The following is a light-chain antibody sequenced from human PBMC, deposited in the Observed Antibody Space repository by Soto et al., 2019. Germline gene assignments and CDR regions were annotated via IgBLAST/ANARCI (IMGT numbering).Light chain of an antibody. J-gene: IGKJ3*01. CDR2: AAS. V-gene: IGKV1-27*01. Sequence: DIQMTQSPSSLSASVGDRVAITCRASPGISNYLAGYQQKPGKVPKLLIYAASTLHSGIPSRFSGSGSVTDFTLTNTSLQPEDVPTYYDQNYNSAPFTFGPGTKVDIK. CDR1: PGISNY. CDR3: QNYNSAPFT.